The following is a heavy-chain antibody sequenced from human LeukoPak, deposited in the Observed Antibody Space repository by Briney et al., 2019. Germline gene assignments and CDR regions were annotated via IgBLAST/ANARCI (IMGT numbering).Heavy chain of an antibody. V-gene: IGHV3-33*01. CDR2: IWYDGSNK. D-gene: IGHD3-22*01. Sequence: PGGSLRLSCAASGFTFSSYGMHWVRQAPGKGLEWVAVIWYDGSNKYYADSVKGRFTISRDNAKNSLYLQMNSLRAEDTAVYYCARDYYYDSRGYFLYAFDIWGQGTMVTVSS. J-gene: IGHJ3*02. CDR3: ARDYYYDSRGYFLYAFDI. CDR1: GFTFSSYG.